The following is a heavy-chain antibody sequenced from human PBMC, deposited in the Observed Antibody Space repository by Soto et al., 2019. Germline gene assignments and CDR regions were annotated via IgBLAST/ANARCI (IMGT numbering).Heavy chain of an antibody. CDR1: GFTFSSYW. J-gene: IGHJ4*02. D-gene: IGHD3-22*01. V-gene: IGHV3-7*02. CDR3: ATGGYYDSSGYYPLGH. CDR2: IKQDGSEK. Sequence: SLRLSCAASGFTFSSYWMIWVRQAPGKGLEWVANIKQDGSEKYYVDSVKGRFTISRDNAKNSLYLQMNSLRAEDTAVYYCATGGYYDSSGYYPLGHWGQGTLVTVSS.